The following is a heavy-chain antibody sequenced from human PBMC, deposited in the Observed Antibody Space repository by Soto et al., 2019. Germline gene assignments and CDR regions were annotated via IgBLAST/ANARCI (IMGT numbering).Heavy chain of an antibody. CDR3: ARDRGYSGYAPPIGY. J-gene: IGHJ4*02. D-gene: IGHD5-12*01. CDR1: GYTFTSYG. CDR2: ISAYNGNT. Sequence: ASVKVSCKASGYTFTSYGISWVRQAPGQGLEWMGWISAYNGNTNYAQKLQGRVTMTTDTSTSTAYMELRSLRSDDTAVYYCARDRGYSGYAPPIGYWGQGTLVTVSS. V-gene: IGHV1-18*01.